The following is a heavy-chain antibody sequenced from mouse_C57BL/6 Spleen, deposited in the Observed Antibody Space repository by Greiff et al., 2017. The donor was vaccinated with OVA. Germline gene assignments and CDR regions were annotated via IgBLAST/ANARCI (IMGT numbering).Heavy chain of an antibody. CDR2: IRLKSDNYAT. V-gene: IGHV6-3*01. J-gene: IGHJ1*03. CDR3: TALGRRYFDV. D-gene: IGHD4-1*01. CDR1: GFTFSNYW. Sequence: EVKLVESGGGLVQPGGSMKLSCVASGFTFSNYWMNWVRQSPEKGLEWVAQIRLKSDNYATHYAESVKGRFTISRDDSKSSVYLQMNNLRAEDTGIYYCTALGRRYFDVWGTGTTVTVSS.